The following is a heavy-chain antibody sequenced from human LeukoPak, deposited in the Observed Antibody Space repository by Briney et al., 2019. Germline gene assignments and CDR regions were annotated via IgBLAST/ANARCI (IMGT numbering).Heavy chain of an antibody. Sequence: GGSLRLSCAASGFTFDDYAMHWVRQAPGKGLEWVSGITWNSDYKVYADSVKGRFTIPRDNAKNSLYLQMNSLRDEDTALYYCAARHSYRSGWFYFDFWGQGTLVTVSS. J-gene: IGHJ4*02. CDR1: GFTFDDYA. V-gene: IGHV3-9*01. D-gene: IGHD6-19*01. CDR3: AARHSYRSGWFYFDF. CDR2: ITWNSDYK.